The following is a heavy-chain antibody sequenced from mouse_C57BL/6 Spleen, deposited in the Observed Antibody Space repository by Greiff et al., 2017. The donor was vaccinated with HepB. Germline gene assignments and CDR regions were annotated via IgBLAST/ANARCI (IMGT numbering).Heavy chain of an antibody. V-gene: IGHV1-50*01. J-gene: IGHJ1*03. D-gene: IGHD1-1*01. CDR3: ARRDYDGSSYWDLDV. CDR1: GYTFTSYW. CDR2: IDPSDSYT. Sequence: QVQLQQPGAELVKPGASVKLSCKASGYTFTSYWMQWVKQRPGQGLEWIGEIDPSDSYTNYNQKFKGKATLTVDTSSSTAYMQLSSLTSEDSAVYYCARRDYDGSSYWDLDVWGTGTTVTVSS.